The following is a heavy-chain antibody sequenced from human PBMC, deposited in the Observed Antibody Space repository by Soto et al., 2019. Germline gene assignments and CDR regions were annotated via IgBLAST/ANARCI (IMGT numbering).Heavy chain of an antibody. J-gene: IGHJ3*02. V-gene: IGHV1-8*01. CDR2: MSPNSGNT. D-gene: IGHD3-22*01. Sequence: ASVKVASKDAGYTFTSYDINWVRQATGQGLEWMGWMSPNSGNTGYAQKFQGRVTMTRNTSISTAYMELSSLRSEDTAVYYCARVPSDPYDSSGHDAFDIWGQGTMVTVS. CDR1: GYTFTSYD. CDR3: ARVPSDPYDSSGHDAFDI.